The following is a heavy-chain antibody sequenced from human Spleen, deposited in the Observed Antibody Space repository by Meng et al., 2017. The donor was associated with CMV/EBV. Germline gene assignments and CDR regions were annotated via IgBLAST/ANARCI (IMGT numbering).Heavy chain of an antibody. Sequence: ASVKVSCKASGYTFTNYDINWVRQATGQGLEWVGWFNPKNGGTLYAQTFQGRVTMTRDTSINTAYMELSSLRPDDTATYYCARDLGYGSGSYLMYYFDYWGQGSLVTVSS. CDR1: GYTFTNYD. V-gene: IGHV1-2*02. D-gene: IGHD3-10*01. CDR2: FNPKNGGT. J-gene: IGHJ4*02. CDR3: ARDLGYGSGSYLMYYFDY.